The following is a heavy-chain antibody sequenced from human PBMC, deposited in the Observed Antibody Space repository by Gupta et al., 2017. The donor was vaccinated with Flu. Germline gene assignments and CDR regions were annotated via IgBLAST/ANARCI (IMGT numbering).Heavy chain of an antibody. CDR1: SSFW. D-gene: IGHD3-3*01. CDR3: ARAPTYYDFWSGYPFGMDV. Sequence: SSFWMHWVRQVPGKGLVWVARINNDGSTTAYADSVKGRFTISRDNAKSTMYLQMNSLRADDSAVYYCARAPTYYDFWSGYPFGMDVWGQGTTVIASS. CDR2: INNDGSTT. J-gene: IGHJ6*02. V-gene: IGHV3-74*01.